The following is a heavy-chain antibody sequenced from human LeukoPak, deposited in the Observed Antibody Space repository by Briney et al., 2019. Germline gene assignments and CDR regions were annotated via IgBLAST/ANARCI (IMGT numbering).Heavy chain of an antibody. CDR2: IKQEGSEK. D-gene: IGHD4-17*01. J-gene: IGHJ4*02. Sequence: PGGALRLSCAASGFTFSRYWMSWVRQAAGKGLEWVANIKQEGSEKYYVDSVKGRFTISRDNAKNSLYLHMNSLRAEDTAVYYCARYGDYTPYYFDYWGQGTLVTVSS. V-gene: IGHV3-7*01. CDR1: GFTFSRYW. CDR3: ARYGDYTPYYFDY.